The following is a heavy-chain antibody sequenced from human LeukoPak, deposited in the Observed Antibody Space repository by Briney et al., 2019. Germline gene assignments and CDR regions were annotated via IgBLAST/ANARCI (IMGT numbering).Heavy chain of an antibody. CDR3: ARVPGSSGYSLDY. CDR1: GGSFSGYY. Sequence: SETLSLTCAVYGGSFSGYYWSWIRQPPGKGLEWIGEINHSGSTNYNPSLKSRVTISVDTSKNQFSLKLSSVTAADTAVYYCARVPGSSGYSLDYWGQGTLVTVSS. CDR2: INHSGST. J-gene: IGHJ4*02. V-gene: IGHV4-34*01. D-gene: IGHD3-22*01.